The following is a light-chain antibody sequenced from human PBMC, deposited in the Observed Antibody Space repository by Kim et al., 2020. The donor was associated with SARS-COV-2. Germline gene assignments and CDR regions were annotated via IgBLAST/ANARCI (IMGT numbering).Light chain of an antibody. Sequence: PHCCAGSRGVGNNYLAWYQQKPGQAPRPLIYGASNRATGIPDRFSGSGSGTDFTLTISRLEPEDFAVYYCQQYGNSPTKTFGQGTKLEI. CDR1: RGVGNNY. J-gene: IGKJ2*01. V-gene: IGKV3-20*01. CDR3: QQYGNSPTKT. CDR2: GAS.